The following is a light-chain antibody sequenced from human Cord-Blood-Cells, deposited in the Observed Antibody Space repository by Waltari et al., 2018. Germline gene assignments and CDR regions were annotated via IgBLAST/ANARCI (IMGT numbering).Light chain of an antibody. Sequence: DIHMTQSPSSLSASVGDRVTTTCQASQDISNHLNWYQQKPGKAPKLLIYDASNLETGVPSRFSGSGSGTDFTFTISSLQPEDIATYYCQQYDNLPLTFGGGTKVDIK. V-gene: IGKV1-33*01. J-gene: IGKJ4*01. CDR3: QQYDNLPLT. CDR2: DAS. CDR1: QDISNH.